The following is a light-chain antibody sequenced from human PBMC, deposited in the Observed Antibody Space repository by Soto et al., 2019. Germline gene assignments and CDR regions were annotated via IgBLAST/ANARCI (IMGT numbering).Light chain of an antibody. Sequence: IVMTQSPATLSVSPGERATLSCRASQSVRINLAWYQQTPGQAPRLLIYGASTRATGIPARFSGSGSGTEFTLTISSLQSEDFAVYYCQQYNYWPPWTFGQGNKVEIK. V-gene: IGKV3-15*01. J-gene: IGKJ1*01. CDR2: GAS. CDR3: QQYNYWPPWT. CDR1: QSVRIN.